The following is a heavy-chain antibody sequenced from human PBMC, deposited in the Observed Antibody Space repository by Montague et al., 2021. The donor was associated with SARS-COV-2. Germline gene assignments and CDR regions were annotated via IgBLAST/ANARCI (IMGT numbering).Heavy chain of an antibody. Sequence: PALVKPTQTLTLTCTFSGFSLSTRTVGVGWIRQPPGKALEWLALIYWDDDKRYSPSLKSRLTITKVTSKNQVVLTMTNMDPVDTATYYCAHRLPAVAAFDYRGQGTLVTVSS. D-gene: IGHD6-6*01. CDR3: AHRLPAVAAFDY. V-gene: IGHV2-5*02. CDR2: IYWDDDK. CDR1: GFSLSTRTVG. J-gene: IGHJ4*02.